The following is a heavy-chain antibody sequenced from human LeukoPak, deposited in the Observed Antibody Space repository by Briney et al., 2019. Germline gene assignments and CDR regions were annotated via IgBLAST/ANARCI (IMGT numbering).Heavy chain of an antibody. D-gene: IGHD6-13*01. Sequence: ASVKVSCKASGGTFSSYAINWVRQATGQGLEWMGWMNPNSGNTGYAQKFQGRVTMTRNTSISTAYMELSSLRSEDTAVYYCARAQHLNYYYYYYMDVWGKGTTVTVSS. V-gene: IGHV1-8*02. CDR3: ARAQHLNYYYYYYMDV. CDR1: GGTFSSYA. CDR2: MNPNSGNT. J-gene: IGHJ6*03.